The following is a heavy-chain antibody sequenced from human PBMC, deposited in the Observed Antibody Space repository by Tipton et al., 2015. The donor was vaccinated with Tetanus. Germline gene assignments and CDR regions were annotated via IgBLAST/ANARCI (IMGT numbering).Heavy chain of an antibody. CDR3: ARGRKQLATTNYYYGMDV. CDR1: GGSFSGYY. CDR2: INHSGST. J-gene: IGHJ6*02. Sequence: GLVKPSETLSLTCAVYGGSFSGYYWSWIRQPPGKGLEWIGEINHSGSTNCNPSLKSRVTISVDTSKNQFSLKLSSVTAADTAVYYCARGRKQLATTNYYYGMDVWGQGTTVTVSS. D-gene: IGHD6-6*01. V-gene: IGHV4-34*01.